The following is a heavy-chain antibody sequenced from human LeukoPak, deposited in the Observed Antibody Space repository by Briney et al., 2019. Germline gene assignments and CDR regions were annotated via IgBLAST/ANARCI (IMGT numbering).Heavy chain of an antibody. CDR2: IYSGGST. J-gene: IGHJ6*02. D-gene: IGHD1-26*01. V-gene: IGHV3-66*01. CDR1: GFTVSSNY. CDR3: ARDPVGAIGYGMDV. Sequence: QPGGSLRLSCAASGFTVSSNYMNWVRQAPGKGLEWVSVIYSGGSTIYADSVKGRFTISRDSSKNTLYLQMNSLRAEDTAVYYCARDPVGAIGYGMDVWGQGTTVTVSS.